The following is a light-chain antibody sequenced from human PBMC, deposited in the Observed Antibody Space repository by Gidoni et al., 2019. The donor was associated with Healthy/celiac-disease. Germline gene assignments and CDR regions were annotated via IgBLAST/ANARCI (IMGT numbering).Light chain of an antibody. CDR2: GAS. CDR1: QSVSSSY. Sequence: EIVLTPSPGTLPLSPGERATLPCRASQSVSSSYLAWYQQKPGQAPRLLIYGASSRATGITDRFSGSGSGTDFTLTISRLEPEDFAVYYCQQYGSSPRTFIQGTKVEIK. CDR3: QQYGSSPRT. V-gene: IGKV3-20*01. J-gene: IGKJ1*01.